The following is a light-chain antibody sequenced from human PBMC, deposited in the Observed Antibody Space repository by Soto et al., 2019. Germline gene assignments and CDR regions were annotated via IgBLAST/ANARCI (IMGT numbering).Light chain of an antibody. J-gene: IGKJ5*01. Sequence: DIVMTQSPGTLSLSPGERATLTCRAGQGVTTNFAWYQQKSGQSPRLLIYDVSIRATGVPARFSATGSETDFTLTISGLQSGDSAVYFCQQYNNWPFSFGQGTRLEIK. CDR2: DVS. CDR3: QQYNNWPFS. V-gene: IGKV3-15*01. CDR1: QGVTTN.